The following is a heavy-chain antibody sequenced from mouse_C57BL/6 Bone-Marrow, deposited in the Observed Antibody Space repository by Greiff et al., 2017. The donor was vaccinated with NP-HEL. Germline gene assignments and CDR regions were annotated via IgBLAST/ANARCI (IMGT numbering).Heavy chain of an antibody. V-gene: IGHV14-4*01. J-gene: IGHJ2*01. CDR2: IDPENGDT. Sequence: EVQLQQSGAELVRPGASVKLSCTASGFNIKDDYMHWVKQRPEQGLEWIGWIDPENGDTEYASKFQGQATITADTSSNTAYLQLSSLTSEDTAVYYSTTDHYGSSFLCDYWGEGTTLTVSS. CDR3: TTDHYGSSFLCDY. CDR1: GFNIKDDY. D-gene: IGHD1-1*01.